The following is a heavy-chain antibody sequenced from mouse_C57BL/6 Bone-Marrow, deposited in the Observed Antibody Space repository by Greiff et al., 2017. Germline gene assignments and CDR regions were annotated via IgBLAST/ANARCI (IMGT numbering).Heavy chain of an antibody. V-gene: IGHV6-3*01. D-gene: IGHD1-1*01. CDR3: TGHYGSSSYWYFDV. CDR2: IRLKSDNYAT. CDR1: GFTFSNYW. J-gene: IGHJ1*03. Sequence: EVMLVESGGGLVQPGGSMKLSCVASGFTFSNYWMNWVRQSPEKGLEWVAQIRLKSDNYATHYAESVKGRFTISRDDSKSSVYLQMNNLRAEDTGIYYCTGHYGSSSYWYFDVWGTGTTVTVSS.